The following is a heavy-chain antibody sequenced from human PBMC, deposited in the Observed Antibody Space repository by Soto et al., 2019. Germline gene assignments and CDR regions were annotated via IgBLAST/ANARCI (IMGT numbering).Heavy chain of an antibody. V-gene: IGHV3-30*18. Sequence: QVQLVESGGGVVQPGRSLRLSCAASGFTFSSYGMHWVRQAPGKGLEWVAVISYDGSNKYYADSVKGRFTISRDNSKNTLYLQMNSLRAEDTAVYYCAKTLPSFILLGWQLGDGGMDVWGQGTTVTVSS. CDR3: AKTLPSFILLGWQLGDGGMDV. CDR2: ISYDGSNK. CDR1: GFTFSSYG. J-gene: IGHJ6*02. D-gene: IGHD6-6*01.